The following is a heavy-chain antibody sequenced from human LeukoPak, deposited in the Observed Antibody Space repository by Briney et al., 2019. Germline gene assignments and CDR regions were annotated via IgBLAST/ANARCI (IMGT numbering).Heavy chain of an antibody. CDR2: IYSGGST. CDR3: AKGSKELWLKAWFDP. V-gene: IGHV3-53*01. CDR1: GFTVSSNY. Sequence: PGGSLRLSCAASGFTVSSNYMSWVRQAPGKGLEWVSVIYSGGSTYYADSVKGRFTISRDNSKNTLDLQMNSLRAEDTAVYYCAKGSKELWLKAWFDPWGQGTLVTVSS. D-gene: IGHD3-10*01. J-gene: IGHJ5*02.